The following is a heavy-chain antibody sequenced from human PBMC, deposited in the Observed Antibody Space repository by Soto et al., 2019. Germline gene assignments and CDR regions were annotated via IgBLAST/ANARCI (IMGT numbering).Heavy chain of an antibody. CDR3: ARGNVAAPYYYYMDV. CDR2: INPNSGGT. D-gene: IGHD6-6*01. Sequence: ASVKVSCKASGYTFTGYYMHWVRQAPGQGLEWMGWINPNSGGTNYAQKFQGWVTMTRDTSISTAYMGLSRLRSDDTAVYYCARGNVAAPYYYYMDVWGKGTTVTVSS. J-gene: IGHJ6*03. V-gene: IGHV1-2*04. CDR1: GYTFTGYY.